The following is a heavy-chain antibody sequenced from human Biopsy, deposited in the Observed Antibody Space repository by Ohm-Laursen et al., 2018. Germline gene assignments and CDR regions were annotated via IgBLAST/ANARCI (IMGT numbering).Heavy chain of an antibody. CDR3: VKDRGAAGTDYYYGMDV. V-gene: IGHV3-30*18. CDR1: RFTFSTYG. D-gene: IGHD3-10*01. Sequence: SLRLSCAAARFTFSTYGMHWVRQAPGKGLEWVAVISFDGSDQKYADSVKGRFTISRDNSKNTLYLQMNSLRAEDTAVFYCVKDRGAAGTDYYYGMDVWGQGTTVTVSS. CDR2: ISFDGSDQ. J-gene: IGHJ6*02.